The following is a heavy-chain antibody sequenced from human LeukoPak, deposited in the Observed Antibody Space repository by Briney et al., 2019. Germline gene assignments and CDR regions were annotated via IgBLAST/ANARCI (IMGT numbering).Heavy chain of an antibody. V-gene: IGHV4-30-4*01. J-gene: IGHJ4*02. CDR3: ARQDSSGYHPYFDY. Sequence: SETLSLTCTVSGVSISSGDYYWSWIRQPPGKGLEWIGYIYYSGSTYYNPSLKSRVTISVDTSKNQFSLKLSSVTAADTAVYYCARQDSSGYHPYFDYWGQGTLVTVSS. CDR2: IYYSGST. D-gene: IGHD3-22*01. CDR1: GVSISSGDYY.